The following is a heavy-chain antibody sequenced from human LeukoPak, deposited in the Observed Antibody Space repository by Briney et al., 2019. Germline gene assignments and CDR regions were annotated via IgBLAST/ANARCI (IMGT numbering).Heavy chain of an antibody. J-gene: IGHJ4*02. V-gene: IGHV3-7*03. CDR3: ARTYLVVVPAASGY. CDR2: IKQDGSEK. D-gene: IGHD2-2*01. CDR1: GFTFSSYW. Sequence: PGGSLRLSCAASGFTFSSYWMSWVRQAPGKGLEWVANIKQDGSEKYYVDSVKGRFTISRDNAKNSLYLQMNSLRSDDTAVYYCARTYLVVVPAASGYWGPGTLVTVSS.